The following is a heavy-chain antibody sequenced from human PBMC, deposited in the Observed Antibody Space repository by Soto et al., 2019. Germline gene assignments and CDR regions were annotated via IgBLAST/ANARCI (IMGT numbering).Heavy chain of an antibody. V-gene: IGHV4-34*01. CDR1: GGSFSGYY. Sequence: PSETLSLTCTISGGSFSGYYWSWIRQPPGKGLEWIGEINHSGSTNYNPSLKSRVTISVDTSKNQFSLKLSSVTAADTAVYYCARGQGDSSSSYYYYMDVWGKGTTVTVSS. CDR3: ARGQGDSSSSYYYYMDV. CDR2: INHSGST. D-gene: IGHD6-6*01. J-gene: IGHJ6*03.